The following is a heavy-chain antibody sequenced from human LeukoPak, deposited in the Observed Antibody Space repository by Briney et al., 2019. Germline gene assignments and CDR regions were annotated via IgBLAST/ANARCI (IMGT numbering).Heavy chain of an antibody. CDR3: ARVNPDYYYYMDV. CDR2: IYTSGST. J-gene: IGHJ6*03. V-gene: IGHV4-4*07. CDR1: GGSIRSYY. Sequence: SETPSLTCTGSGGSIRSYYWSWIRQPAGKGLEWIGRIYTSGSTNYNPSLKSRVTMSVDTSKNQFSLKLSSVTAADTAVYYCARVNPDYYYYMDVWGKGTTVTVSS.